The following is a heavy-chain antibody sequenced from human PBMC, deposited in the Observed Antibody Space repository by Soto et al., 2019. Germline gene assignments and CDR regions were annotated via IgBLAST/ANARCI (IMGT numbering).Heavy chain of an antibody. CDR1: GFTFGRHG. CDR2: IGSDGRRD. J-gene: IGHJ4*02. CDR3: ARDDDYGDNGLDY. Sequence: QVQLVESGGGVVQPGGSLRLSCAASGFTFGRHGMHWVRQAPGKGLEWVAVIGSDGRRDSYADSVKGRFTISRDNGQNTLSLQMNRLRAEDTAVYYCARDDDYGDNGLDYWGQGTLVTVSS. D-gene: IGHD4-17*01. V-gene: IGHV3-33*01.